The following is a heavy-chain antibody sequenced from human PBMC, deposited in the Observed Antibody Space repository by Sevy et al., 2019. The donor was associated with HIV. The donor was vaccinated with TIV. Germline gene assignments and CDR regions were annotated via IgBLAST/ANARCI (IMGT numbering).Heavy chain of an antibody. Sequence: SETLSLTCSVSGASISRSYWWTWVRQSPGKGLEWIGEVYHSGSTNYNPSLKSRVTISVDKSKNEFSLKLTSVPAADTAIYFFAREHQYSDFWPYYVDHWCQGTLVTVSS. CDR3: AREHQYSDFWPYYVDH. J-gene: IGHJ4*02. V-gene: IGHV4-4*02. D-gene: IGHD3-3*01. CDR2: VYHSGST. CDR1: GASISRSYW.